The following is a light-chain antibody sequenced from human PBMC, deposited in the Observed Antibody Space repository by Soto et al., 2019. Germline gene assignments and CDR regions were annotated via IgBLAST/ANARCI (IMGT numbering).Light chain of an antibody. CDR1: TSSIGRNY. CDR3: AAWDDSLSGLYV. Sequence: QSVLTQPPSASGTPGQRVTISCSGGTSSIGRNYVYWYQQLPGTAPKLVISRNNQRPSGVPDRFSGSKSGTSASLAIRGLRSEDEADYYCAAWDDSLSGLYVFGTGTKVTVL. J-gene: IGLJ1*01. V-gene: IGLV1-47*01. CDR2: RNN.